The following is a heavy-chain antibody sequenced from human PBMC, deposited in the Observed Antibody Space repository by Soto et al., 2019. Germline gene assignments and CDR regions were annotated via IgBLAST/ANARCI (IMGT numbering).Heavy chain of an antibody. CDR3: AKRTSSSYTIHNWFDP. D-gene: IGHD6-6*01. CDR1: GFTFSSYA. V-gene: IGHV3-23*01. Sequence: GGSLRLSCAASGFTFSSYAMSWVRQAPGKGLEWVSAISGSGGSTYYADSVKGRFTISRDNSKNTLYLQMNSLRAEDTAVYYCAKRTSSSYTIHNWFDPWGQGTLVTVSS. CDR2: ISGSGGST. J-gene: IGHJ5*02.